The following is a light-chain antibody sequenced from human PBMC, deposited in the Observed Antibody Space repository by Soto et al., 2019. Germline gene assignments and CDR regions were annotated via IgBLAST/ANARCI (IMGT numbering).Light chain of an antibody. Sequence: DIQMTQSPSSLSASVGDRVTITCQASQDLSNYLNWYQQKPGKAPKLLIYDASNLETGVPSRFSGSGSGTDFTSTISSLQPEDIATYYCQQYDNLPYTFGQGTKLEIK. CDR2: DAS. V-gene: IGKV1-33*01. CDR3: QQYDNLPYT. J-gene: IGKJ2*01. CDR1: QDLSNY.